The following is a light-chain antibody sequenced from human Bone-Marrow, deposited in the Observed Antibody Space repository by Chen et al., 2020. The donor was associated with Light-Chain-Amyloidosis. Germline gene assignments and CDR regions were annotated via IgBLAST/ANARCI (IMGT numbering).Light chain of an antibody. CDR1: NIGSTS. Sequence: SYVLTQPSSVSVAPGQTATIACGGNNIGSTSVHWYQQTPGQAPLLVVYDDSDRPSGIPERLSGSNSGNTATLTLGRVEAGDEADYYCQVWDRSSDSPVFGGGTKLTVL. CDR2: DDS. CDR3: QVWDRSSDSPV. V-gene: IGLV3-21*02. J-gene: IGLJ3*02.